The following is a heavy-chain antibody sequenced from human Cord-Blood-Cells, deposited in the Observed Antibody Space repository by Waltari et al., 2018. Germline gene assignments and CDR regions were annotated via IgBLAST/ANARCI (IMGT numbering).Heavy chain of an antibody. Sequence: QVQLVQSGAEVKKPGASVKVSCKASGYTFTGYSMHWVRQAPGQGLEWMGWINPNSGGTNYAQKFQGRVTMTRDTSISTAYMELSRLRSDDTAVYYCARDRVWFGELLYFDYWGQGTLVTVSS. CDR2: INPNSGGT. CDR1: GYTFTGYS. V-gene: IGHV1-2*02. CDR3: ARDRVWFGELLYFDY. D-gene: IGHD3-10*01. J-gene: IGHJ4*02.